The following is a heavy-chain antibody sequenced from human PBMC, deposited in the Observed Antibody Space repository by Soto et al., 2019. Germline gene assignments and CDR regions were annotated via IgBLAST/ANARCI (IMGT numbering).Heavy chain of an antibody. J-gene: IGHJ4*02. Sequence: SETLSLTCTVSGASISSGDYYWSWIRHPPGKGLEWIGYIYYSGSTYYNPSLKSRLTISVDTSTNQFSLRLSSVTAADTAVYYCARGLRSLEYFDYWGQGNLVTVSS. V-gene: IGHV4-30-4*01. CDR1: GASISSGDYY. CDR3: ARGLRSLEYFDY. D-gene: IGHD3-3*01. CDR2: IYYSGST.